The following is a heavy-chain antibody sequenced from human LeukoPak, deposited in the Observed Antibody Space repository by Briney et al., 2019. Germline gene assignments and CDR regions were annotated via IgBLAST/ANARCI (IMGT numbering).Heavy chain of an antibody. J-gene: IGHJ4*02. V-gene: IGHV3-30*03. CDR3: ARDYDYGGLFDY. CDR1: GFTFSSSA. CDR2: ISYDESNK. Sequence: QPGRSLRLSCAASGFTFSSSATHWVRQAPGKGLEWVAVISYDESNKYYADSVKGRFTISRDNAKNSLYLQMNSLRAEDTAVYYCARDYDYGGLFDYWGQGTLVTVSS. D-gene: IGHD4-23*01.